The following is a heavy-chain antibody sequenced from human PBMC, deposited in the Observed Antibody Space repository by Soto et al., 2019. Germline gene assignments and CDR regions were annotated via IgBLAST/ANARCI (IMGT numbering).Heavy chain of an antibody. D-gene: IGHD6-6*01. CDR2: ISAYNGNT. CDR3: ARVAARYYYYYGMDV. J-gene: IGHJ6*02. Sequence: GASVKVSCKASGYTFTSYGISWVRQAPGQGLEWMGWISAYNGNTNYAQKLQGRVTMTTDTSTSTAYMELRSLRSDDTAVYYCARVAARYYYYYGMDVWGQGTTVTVSS. CDR1: GYTFTSYG. V-gene: IGHV1-18*01.